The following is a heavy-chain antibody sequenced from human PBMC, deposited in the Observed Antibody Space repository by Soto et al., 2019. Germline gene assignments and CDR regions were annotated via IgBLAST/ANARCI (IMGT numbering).Heavy chain of an antibody. CDR1: GGSISSYY. CDR2: IYYSGST. J-gene: IGHJ6*03. D-gene: IGHD3-10*01. CDR3: ARQVRGYYYMDV. Sequence: QVQLQESGPGLVKPSETLSLTCTVSGGSISSYYWSWTRQPPGKGLEWIGYIYYSGSTNYNPSLKSRVTISVDTSKNQFSLKLSSVTAADTAVYYCARQVRGYYYMDVWGKGTTVTVSS. V-gene: IGHV4-59*08.